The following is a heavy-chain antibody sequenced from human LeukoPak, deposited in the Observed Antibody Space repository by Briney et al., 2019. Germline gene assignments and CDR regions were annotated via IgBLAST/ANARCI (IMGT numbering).Heavy chain of an antibody. Sequence: SETRSLTCAVYGGSFSGYYWSWIRQPPGKGLEWIGEINHSGSTNYNPSLKSRVTISVDTSKNQFSLKLSSVTAADTAVYYCASPRRYSSSWPSWGQGTLVTVSS. CDR1: GGSFSGYY. D-gene: IGHD6-13*01. CDR3: ASPRRYSSSWPS. J-gene: IGHJ5*02. CDR2: INHSGST. V-gene: IGHV4-34*01.